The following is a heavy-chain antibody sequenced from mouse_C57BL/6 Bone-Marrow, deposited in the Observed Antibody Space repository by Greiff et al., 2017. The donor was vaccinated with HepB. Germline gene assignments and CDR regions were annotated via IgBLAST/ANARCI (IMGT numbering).Heavy chain of an antibody. CDR3: AREGLYWAPTAWFAY. J-gene: IGHJ3*01. Sequence: QVQLQQSGAELVMPGASVKLSCKASGYTFTSYWMHWVKQRPGQGLEWIGEIDPSDSYTNYNQKFKGKSTLTVDKSSSTAYMQLSSLTSEDSAVYYCAREGLYWAPTAWFAYWGQGTLVTVSA. D-gene: IGHD6-5*01. CDR1: GYTFTSYW. CDR2: IDPSDSYT. V-gene: IGHV1-69*01.